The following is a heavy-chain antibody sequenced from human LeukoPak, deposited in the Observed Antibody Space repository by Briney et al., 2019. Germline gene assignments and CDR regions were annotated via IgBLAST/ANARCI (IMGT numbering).Heavy chain of an antibody. Sequence: SETLSLTCTVFGGSISSYYWSWIRQPPGKGLEWIGYIYYSGSTNYNPSLKSRVTISVDTSKNQFSLKLSSVTAADTAVYYCARAGLTVKGGNWFDPWGQGTLATVSS. V-gene: IGHV4-59*01. CDR1: GGSISSYY. CDR3: ARAGLTVKGGNWFDP. D-gene: IGHD4-11*01. CDR2: IYYSGST. J-gene: IGHJ5*02.